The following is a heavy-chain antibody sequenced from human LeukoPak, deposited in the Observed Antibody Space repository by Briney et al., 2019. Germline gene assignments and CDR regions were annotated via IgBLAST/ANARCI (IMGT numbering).Heavy chain of an antibody. Sequence: GGSLRLSCAASGFTFSGYWMSWVRQAPGKGLEWVANINQNSSDRNYADSVKGRFTISRDNARNSLDLQMQSLRGEDTAVYYCARDLYYYVSIGVFDFGGRGIVVSVS. CDR1: GFTFSGYW. D-gene: IGHD3-10*02. V-gene: IGHV3-7*05. J-gene: IGHJ4*02. CDR2: INQNSSDR. CDR3: ARDLYYYVSIGVFDF.